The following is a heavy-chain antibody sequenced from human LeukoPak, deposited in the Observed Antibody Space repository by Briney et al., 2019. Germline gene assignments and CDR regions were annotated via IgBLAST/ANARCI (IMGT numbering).Heavy chain of an antibody. V-gene: IGHV4-34*01. D-gene: IGHD3-10*01. CDR3: ARGRGVFDP. J-gene: IGHJ5*02. CDR1: GGSFSGYY. Sequence: SETLSLTCAVYGGSFSGYYWSWIRQPPGKGLEWIGEINHSGSTNYNPSLKSRVTISVDTSKNQFSLKPSSVTAADTAVYYCARGRGVFDPWGQGTLVTVSS. CDR2: INHSGST.